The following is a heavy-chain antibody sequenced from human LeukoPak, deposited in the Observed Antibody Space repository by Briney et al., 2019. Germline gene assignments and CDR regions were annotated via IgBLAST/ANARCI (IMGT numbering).Heavy chain of an antibody. CDR2: INHSGST. CDR1: GESFSGYY. V-gene: IGHV4-34*01. Sequence: SETLSLTCAVYGESFSGYYWSWIRQPPGKGLEWIGEINHSGSTNYNPSLKSRVTISVDTSKNQFSLKLSSVTAADTAVYYCARHKGLYSSSSGYYYNYMDVWGKGTTVTVSS. D-gene: IGHD6-6*01. CDR3: ARHKGLYSSSSGYYYNYMDV. J-gene: IGHJ6*03.